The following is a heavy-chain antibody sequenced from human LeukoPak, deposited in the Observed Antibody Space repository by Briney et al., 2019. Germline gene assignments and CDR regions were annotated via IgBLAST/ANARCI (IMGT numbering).Heavy chain of an antibody. CDR2: ISYDGSNK. CDR1: GFTFSSYA. J-gene: IGHJ5*02. Sequence: GRSPRLSCAASGFTFSSYAMHWVRQAPGKGLEWVAVISYDGSNKYYADSVKGRFTISRDNSKNTLYLQMNSLRAEDTAVYYCARDGLYYDFWSTTGVNWFDPWGQGTLVTVSS. V-gene: IGHV3-30*04. CDR3: ARDGLYYDFWSTTGVNWFDP. D-gene: IGHD3-3*01.